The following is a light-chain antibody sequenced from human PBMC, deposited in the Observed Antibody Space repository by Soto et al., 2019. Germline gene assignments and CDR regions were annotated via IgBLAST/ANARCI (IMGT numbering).Light chain of an antibody. CDR2: SGS. Sequence: DIVMTQSPLSLPVTPGEPASISCRSSQSLLHNNGYNYLDWYLQKPGQSPQLLIYSGSNRASGVPDRFSGSGSGTDFTLNITRIEAEDVGVYFCMQALHALFTFGPGTKVDIK. CDR3: MQALHALFT. J-gene: IGKJ3*01. V-gene: IGKV2-28*01. CDR1: QSLLHNNGYNY.